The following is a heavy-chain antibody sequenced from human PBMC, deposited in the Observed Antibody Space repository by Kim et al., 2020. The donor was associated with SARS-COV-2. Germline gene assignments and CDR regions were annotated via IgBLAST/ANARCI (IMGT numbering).Heavy chain of an antibody. D-gene: IGHD3-10*01. V-gene: IGHV3-23*01. CDR2: ISPSGDTT. Sequence: GGSLRLSCAASGFSFSDYAMNWVRQAPGKGLEWVSVISPSGDTTYYGDSVKGRFAISRDNAKNSLFLQMISLRAEDTAIYYCAKDRGGTPANRFDIWGQG. J-gene: IGHJ3*02. CDR3: AKDRGGTPANRFDI. CDR1: GFSFSDYA.